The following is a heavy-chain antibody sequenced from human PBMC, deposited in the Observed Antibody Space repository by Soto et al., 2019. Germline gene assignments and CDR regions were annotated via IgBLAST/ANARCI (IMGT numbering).Heavy chain of an antibody. CDR3: ANSRYCTNGVCYTGYYYYYMDV. V-gene: IGHV3-23*01. CDR1: GFTFSSYA. Sequence: PGGSLRLSCASSGFTFSSYAMSLVRQAPGKGLEWVSAISGSGGSTYYADSVKGRFTISRDNSKNTLYLQMNSLRAEDTAVYYCANSRYCTNGVCYTGYYYYYMDVWGKGTTVTVSS. J-gene: IGHJ6*03. CDR2: ISGSGGST. D-gene: IGHD2-8*01.